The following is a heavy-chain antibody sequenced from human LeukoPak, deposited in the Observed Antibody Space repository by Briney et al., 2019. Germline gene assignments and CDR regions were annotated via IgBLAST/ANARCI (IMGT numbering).Heavy chain of an antibody. CDR1: GGSISGYY. CDR3: ARHILTSGSVE. CDR2: MFYSGTT. D-gene: IGHD3-9*01. J-gene: IGHJ4*02. Sequence: SETLSLTCTVSGGSISGYYCSWIRQAPGKGLERIAYMFYSGTTKYSPSLKSRVTISIDKSKNQFSLKLTSVTAADTAVYYCARHILTSGSVEWGQGTLVTVSS. V-gene: IGHV4-59*08.